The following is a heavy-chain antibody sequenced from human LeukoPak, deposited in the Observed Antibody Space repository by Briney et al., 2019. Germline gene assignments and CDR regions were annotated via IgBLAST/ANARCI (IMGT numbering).Heavy chain of an antibody. D-gene: IGHD1-26*01. J-gene: IGHJ4*02. CDR3: ANWQSGSRVFFDN. CDR1: GFTFSSYA. CDR2: ISADGDTT. V-gene: IGHV3-23*01. Sequence: GGSLRLSCAASGFTFSSYALSWVRQAPGKGLEWVSAISADGDTTYYADSVKGRFTISRDNSKNTLYLHMNSLRAEDTAVYYCANWQSGSRVFFDNWGQGTLVTVSS.